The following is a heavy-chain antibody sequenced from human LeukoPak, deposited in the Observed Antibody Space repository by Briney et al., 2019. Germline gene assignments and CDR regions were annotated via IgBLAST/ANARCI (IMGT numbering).Heavy chain of an antibody. V-gene: IGHV1-8*01. CDR1: GYTFTSYD. CDR3: ARGGYDFWSGYYPSKGMDV. J-gene: IGHJ6*02. D-gene: IGHD3-3*01. CDR2: MNPNSGNT. Sequence: GASVKVSCKASGYTFTSYDINWVRQATGQGLEWMGWMNPNSGNTGYAQKFQGRVTMNRNTSISTAYMELSSLRSEDTAVYYCARGGYDFWSGYYPSKGMDVWGQGTTVTVSS.